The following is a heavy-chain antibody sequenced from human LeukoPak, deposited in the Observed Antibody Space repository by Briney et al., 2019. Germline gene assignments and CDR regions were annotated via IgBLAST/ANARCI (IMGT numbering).Heavy chain of an antibody. D-gene: IGHD2-15*01. Sequence: ASVKVSCKASGYTFTGYYMHWVRQAPGQGLEWMGWINPNSGGTNYAQKFRGRVTMTRDTSISTAYMELSRLRSDDTAVYYCANYCSGGSCYSGNAFDIWGQGTMVTVSS. V-gene: IGHV1-2*02. CDR1: GYTFTGYY. CDR2: INPNSGGT. CDR3: ANYCSGGSCYSGNAFDI. J-gene: IGHJ3*02.